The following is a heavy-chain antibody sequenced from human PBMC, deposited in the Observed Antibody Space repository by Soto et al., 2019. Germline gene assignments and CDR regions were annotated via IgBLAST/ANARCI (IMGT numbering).Heavy chain of an antibody. D-gene: IGHD2-2*01. CDR2: ISYDGSNK. Sequence: QVQLVESGGGVVQPGRSLRLSCAASGFTFSSYAMHWVRQAPGKGLEWVAVISYDGSNKYYADSVKGRFTISRDNSKNTLYLLMNSLGAEDTAVYYCARDRTEDIVLVPAAMPGSGPWGQGTLVTVSS. V-gene: IGHV3-30-3*01. J-gene: IGHJ5*02. CDR1: GFTFSSYA. CDR3: ARDRTEDIVLVPAAMPGSGP.